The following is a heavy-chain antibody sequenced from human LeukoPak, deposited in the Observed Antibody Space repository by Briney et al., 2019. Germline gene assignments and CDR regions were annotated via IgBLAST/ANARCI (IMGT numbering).Heavy chain of an antibody. V-gene: IGHV3-9*01. CDR3: AKDAYGGATFFYYMDV. J-gene: IGHJ6*03. CDR2: ISWNSGNI. D-gene: IGHD2/OR15-2a*01. CDR1: GFTFDDYA. Sequence: GGSLRLSCAGSGFTFDDYAMHWVRQTPGKGLEWVSGISWNSGNIAYADFVGGRFTISRDNAKNSLPLQMNSLSDEDTAVYYCAKDAYGGATFFYYMDVWGKGTTVTVSS.